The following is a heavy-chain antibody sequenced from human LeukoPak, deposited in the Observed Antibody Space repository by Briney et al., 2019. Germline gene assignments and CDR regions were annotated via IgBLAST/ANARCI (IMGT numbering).Heavy chain of an antibody. D-gene: IGHD6-13*01. Sequence: GGSLRLSCAASGFTFSNYDMGWVRQAPGEGLEWVSSISGSGSSTHHADSVKGRFTISRDNPKNAQYLQMSSLRAEDTAVYYCAKAIAATGRWWIFDYWGQGTLVTVSS. CDR2: ISGSGSST. J-gene: IGHJ4*02. CDR3: AKAIAATGRWWIFDY. V-gene: IGHV3-23*01. CDR1: GFTFSNYD.